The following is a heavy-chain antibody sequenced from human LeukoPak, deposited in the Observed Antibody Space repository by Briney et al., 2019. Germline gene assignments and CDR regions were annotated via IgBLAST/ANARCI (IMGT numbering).Heavy chain of an antibody. J-gene: IGHJ4*02. V-gene: IGHV1-69*13. CDR2: IIPIFGTA. CDR3: ARPYYYDSSGYYYFDY. D-gene: IGHD3-22*01. CDR1: GYTFTGYY. Sequence: SVKVSCKASGYTFTGYYMHWVRQAPGQGLEWMGGIIPIFGTANYAQKFQGRVTITADESTSTAYMELSSLRSEDTAVYYCARPYYYDSSGYYYFDYWGQGTLVTVSS.